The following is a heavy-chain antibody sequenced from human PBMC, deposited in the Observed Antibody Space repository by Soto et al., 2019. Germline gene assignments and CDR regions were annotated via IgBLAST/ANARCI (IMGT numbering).Heavy chain of an antibody. V-gene: IGHV1-3*01. CDR3: ARIYSSGWTRPPYDY. CDR2: INAGNGNT. Sequence: ASVKVSCKASGYTFTSYAMHWVRQAPGQRLEWMGWINAGNGNTKYSQKFQARVTITRDTSASTAYMELSSLRSEDTAVYYCARIYSSGWTRPPYDYWGQGTLVTV. J-gene: IGHJ4*02. D-gene: IGHD6-19*01. CDR1: GYTFTSYA.